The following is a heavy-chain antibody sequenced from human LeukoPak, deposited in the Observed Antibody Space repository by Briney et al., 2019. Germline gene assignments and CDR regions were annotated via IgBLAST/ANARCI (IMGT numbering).Heavy chain of an antibody. J-gene: IGHJ4*02. Sequence: GGSLRLSCAASGFTFSSYAMSWVRQAPGKGLEWVSVISASGGRTDYADSEKGRSTISRDNSKNTLYLQMNSLRAEDTAVYYCAKVNYYESSDIGLFDYWGQGTLVTVSS. CDR3: AKVNYYESSDIGLFDY. D-gene: IGHD3-22*01. V-gene: IGHV3-23*01. CDR1: GFTFSSYA. CDR2: ISASGGRT.